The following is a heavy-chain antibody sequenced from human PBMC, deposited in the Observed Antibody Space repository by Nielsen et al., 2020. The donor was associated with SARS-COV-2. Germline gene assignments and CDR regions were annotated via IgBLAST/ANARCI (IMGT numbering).Heavy chain of an antibody. Sequence: SETLSLTCTVSGGSVSSGSYYWSWIRQPPGKGLEWIGYIYYSGSTNYNPSLKSRVTISVDTSKNQFSLKLSSVTAADTAVYYCARDREDISGQRDYYGMDVWGQGTTVTVSS. D-gene: IGHD2-15*01. CDR1: GGSVSSGSYY. J-gene: IGHJ6*02. CDR2: IYYSGST. V-gene: IGHV4-61*01. CDR3: ARDREDISGQRDYYGMDV.